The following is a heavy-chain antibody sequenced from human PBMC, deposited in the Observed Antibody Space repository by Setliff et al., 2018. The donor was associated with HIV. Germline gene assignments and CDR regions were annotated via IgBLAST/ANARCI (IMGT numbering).Heavy chain of an antibody. CDR3: ARGAYRFDS. D-gene: IGHD2-2*01. CDR1: GGSISNNSYY. CDR2: LFYNGNT. Sequence: PSETLSLTCTVSGGSISNNSYYWGWVRQPPGKGLELIGNLFYNGNTYYNPSLKSRVTISVDTSKNQFSLKLTSVTAADTAIYYCARGAYRFDSWGQGNLVTVSS. V-gene: IGHV4-39*07. J-gene: IGHJ5*01.